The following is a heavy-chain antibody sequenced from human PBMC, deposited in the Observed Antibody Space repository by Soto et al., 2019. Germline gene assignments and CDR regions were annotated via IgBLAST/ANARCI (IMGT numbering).Heavy chain of an antibody. J-gene: IGHJ4*02. CDR2: ISSSSTYI. CDR1: GFTFSSYS. V-gene: IGHV3-21*01. D-gene: IGHD2-2*01. CDR3: ARDLPHMPGDAL. Sequence: EVQLVESGGGLVQPGGSLRLSCAASGFTFSSYSMNWVRQAPGKGLEWVSSISSSSTYIYYADSVKGRFTISRDNAKNSLYLQMNRQRDEDTAVYYCARDLPHMPGDALWGQGTLVTVSS.